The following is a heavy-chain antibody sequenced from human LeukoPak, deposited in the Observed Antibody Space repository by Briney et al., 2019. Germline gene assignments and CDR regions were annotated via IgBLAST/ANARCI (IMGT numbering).Heavy chain of an antibody. CDR3: ARTRYSGYDPFDY. D-gene: IGHD5-12*01. Sequence: SETLSLTCAVYGVSFSGYYWSWIRQPPGKGLEWIGEINHSGSTNYNPSLKSRITISVDTSKNQFSLKLSSVTAADTAVYYCARTRYSGYDPFDYWGQGTLVTVSS. J-gene: IGHJ4*02. V-gene: IGHV4-34*01. CDR2: INHSGST. CDR1: GVSFSGYY.